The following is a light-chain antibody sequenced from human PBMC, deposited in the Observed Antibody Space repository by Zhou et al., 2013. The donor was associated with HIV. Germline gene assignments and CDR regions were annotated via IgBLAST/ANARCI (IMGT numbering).Light chain of an antibody. CDR3: MQGLESWT. Sequence: IVMTQTPLSLSVTPGQPASISCNSSKSLLHTDGRAYLSWYLQKPGQPPQLLIYEASNRFSGVSDRFSGSGSGTDFTLTIRRVEAGDVGVYYCMQGLESWTFGQGTTVEIK. V-gene: IGKV2D-29*01. J-gene: IGKJ1*01. CDR2: EAS. CDR1: KSLLHTDGRAY.